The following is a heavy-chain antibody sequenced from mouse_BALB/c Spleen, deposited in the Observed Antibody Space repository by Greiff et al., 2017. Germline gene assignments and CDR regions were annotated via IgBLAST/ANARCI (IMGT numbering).Heavy chain of an antibody. CDR3: ARVPNNYWLYAMDY. V-gene: IGHV1-7*01. J-gene: IGHJ4*01. CDR2: INPSTGYT. CDR1: GYTFTSYW. D-gene: IGHD2-1*01. Sequence: QVQLQQSGAELAKPGASVKMSCKASGYTFTSYWMHWVKQRPGQGLEWIGYINPSTGYTEYNQKFKDKATLTADKSSSTAYMQLSSLTSEDSAVYYCARVPNNYWLYAMDYWGQGTSVTVSS.